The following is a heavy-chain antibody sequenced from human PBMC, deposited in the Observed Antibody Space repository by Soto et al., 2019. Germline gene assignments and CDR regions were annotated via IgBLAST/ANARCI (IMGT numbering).Heavy chain of an antibody. J-gene: IGHJ5*02. V-gene: IGHV4-31*11. CDR3: ARDFERSATGQLDP. D-gene: IGHD3-9*01. CDR1: GGSIIRADSY. Sequence: PSETLSLTCDVPGGSIIRADSYWFWIRIHPGRGLEWIGYIAYSGDTYYNPSLRSRVTISADTSENKFSLTLKSVTDADTAVYFCARDFERSATGQLDPWGQGTLVTVSS. CDR2: IAYSGDT.